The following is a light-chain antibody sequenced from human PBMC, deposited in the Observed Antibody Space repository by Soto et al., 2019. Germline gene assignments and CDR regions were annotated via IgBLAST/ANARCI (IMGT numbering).Light chain of an antibody. J-gene: IGKJ1*01. V-gene: IGKV1-5*01. CDR2: DAS. CDR3: QQYDAFSRT. Sequence: DIQMTHSPSTLSASVGDRVTITCRASQSISSWLAWYQQKPGKAPKLLIYDASSLESGVPSRFSGSGSGTEFTLTISSLQPEDFATYYCQQYDAFSRTLGQGTKV. CDR1: QSISSW.